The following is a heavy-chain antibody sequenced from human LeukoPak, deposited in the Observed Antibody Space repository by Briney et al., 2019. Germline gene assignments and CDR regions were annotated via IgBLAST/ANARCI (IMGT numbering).Heavy chain of an antibody. CDR2: INHSGST. D-gene: IGHD3-10*01. CDR1: GGSFSGYY. J-gene: IGHJ2*01. Sequence: ASETLSLTCAVYGGSFSGYYWSWIRQPPGKGLEWIGEINHSGSTNYNPSLKSRVAISGDTSKNQFSLRLSSVTAADTAVYFCAGSGSGSYYSPWYFDLWGRGTLVTVSS. CDR3: AGSGSGSYYSPWYFDL. V-gene: IGHV4-34*01.